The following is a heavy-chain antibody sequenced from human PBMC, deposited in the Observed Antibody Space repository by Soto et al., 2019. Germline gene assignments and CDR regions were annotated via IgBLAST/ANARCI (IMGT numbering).Heavy chain of an antibody. CDR1: GFTFSSYA. CDR3: AKRNGYSYGYTGGELDY. Sequence: EVQLLESGGGLVQPGGSLRLSCAASGFTFSSYAMSWVRQAPGKGLEWVSAISGSGGSTYYADSVKGRFTISRDNSKNTLYLQMNSLRAEDTAVYDCAKRNGYSYGYTGGELDYWGQGTLVTVSS. J-gene: IGHJ4*02. V-gene: IGHV3-23*01. CDR2: ISGSGGST. D-gene: IGHD5-18*01.